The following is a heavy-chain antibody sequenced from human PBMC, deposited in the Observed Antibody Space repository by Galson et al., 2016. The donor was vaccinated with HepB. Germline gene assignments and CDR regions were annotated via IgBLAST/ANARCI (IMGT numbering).Heavy chain of an antibody. CDR1: GFTFSTYW. CDR3: VRKSTTGSGDSLQM. D-gene: IGHD1-14*01. CDR2: INSDGSST. J-gene: IGHJ3*01. V-gene: IGHV3-74*01. Sequence: SLRLSCAASGFTFSTYWMHWVRQAPGKGLVWVSRINSDGSSTTYADSVKGRFTVSRDNAKDTLYLQINSLRAEDTAVYYCVRKSTTGSGDSLQMRGQGTMVTVSS.